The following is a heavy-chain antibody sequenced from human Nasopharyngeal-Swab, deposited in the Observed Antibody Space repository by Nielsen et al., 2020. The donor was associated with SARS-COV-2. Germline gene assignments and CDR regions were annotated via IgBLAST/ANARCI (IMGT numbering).Heavy chain of an antibody. J-gene: IGHJ6*03. CDR2: ISAYNGNT. D-gene: IGHD2-8*01. V-gene: IGHV1-18*01. Sequence: WVRQEIEKGREWLGWISAYNGNTSYAQELQGRVTVTTATSTSTAYMALRSLISDDTAVYYCARGIVRRAYYYYMDVWGKGTTVTVSS. CDR3: ARGIVRRAYYYYMDV.